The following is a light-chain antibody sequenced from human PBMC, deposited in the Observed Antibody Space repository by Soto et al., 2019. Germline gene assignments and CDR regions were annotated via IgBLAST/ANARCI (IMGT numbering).Light chain of an antibody. J-gene: IGKJ4*01. V-gene: IGKV1-8*01. CDR1: QGISSY. Sequence: AIRMTQSPSSFSASTGDRVTITCRASQGISSYLAWYQQKPGKAPELLIYAASTLQGGVPSRFSGSGSGTEFTLTISSLQPDDFATYYCQQYNSNSLLTFGGGTKVDIK. CDR3: QQYNSNSLLT. CDR2: AAS.